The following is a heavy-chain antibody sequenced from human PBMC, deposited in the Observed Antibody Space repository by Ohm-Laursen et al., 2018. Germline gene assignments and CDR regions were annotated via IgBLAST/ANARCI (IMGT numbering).Heavy chain of an antibody. CDR1: GVSVSRYY. CDR3: ARGNPVAGTFDY. D-gene: IGHD6-19*01. Sequence: SETLSLTCIVSGVSVSRYYWSWIRQPPGKGLESIGYMYYSGSTNYNPSLKSRVTISIDTSKNQFSLKLSSVTAADTAVYYCARGNPVAGTFDYWGQGTLVTVSS. CDR2: MYYSGST. V-gene: IGHV4-59*02. J-gene: IGHJ4*02.